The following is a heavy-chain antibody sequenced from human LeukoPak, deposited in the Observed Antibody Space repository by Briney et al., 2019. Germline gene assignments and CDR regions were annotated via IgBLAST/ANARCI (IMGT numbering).Heavy chain of an antibody. J-gene: IGHJ4*02. CDR1: GGSFSGYY. Sequence: SETLSLTCAVYGGSFSGYYWSWIRQPPGKGLEWIGSIYYSGSTYYNPSLKSRVTISVDTSKNQFSLKLSSVTAADTAVYYCASYRDGDYFDYWGQGTLVTVSS. V-gene: IGHV4-34*01. CDR3: ASYRDGDYFDY. D-gene: IGHD4-17*01. CDR2: IYYSGST.